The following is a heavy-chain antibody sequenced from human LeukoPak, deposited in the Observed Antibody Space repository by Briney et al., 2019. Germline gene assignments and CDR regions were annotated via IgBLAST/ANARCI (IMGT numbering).Heavy chain of an antibody. CDR2: ISAYNGNT. J-gene: IGHJ4*02. CDR3: ARDDVNWGLYYFDY. V-gene: IGHV1-18*01. Sequence: ASVKVSCKASGYTFTSYGISWVRQAPGQGLEWMGWISAYNGNTNYAQRLQGRVTMTTDTSTSTAYMELRSLRSDDTAVYYCARDDVNWGLYYFDYWGQGTLVSVSS. D-gene: IGHD7-27*01. CDR1: GYTFTSYG.